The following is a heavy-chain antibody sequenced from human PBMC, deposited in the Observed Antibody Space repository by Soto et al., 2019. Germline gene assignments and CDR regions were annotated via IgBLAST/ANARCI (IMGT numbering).Heavy chain of an antibody. Sequence: EVQLVESGGGLVQPGGSLRLSCAASGLIFSNYKMHWVRQAPGKGLVWVSRINTDGSITDYADSEKGRFTVSRDNAKNTMYLQMNSLTADDTAVYYCARDTNGLHYWGQGTLVTVSS. CDR3: ARDTNGLHY. V-gene: IGHV3-74*01. CDR1: GLIFSNYK. J-gene: IGHJ4*02. CDR2: INTDGSIT. D-gene: IGHD2-8*01.